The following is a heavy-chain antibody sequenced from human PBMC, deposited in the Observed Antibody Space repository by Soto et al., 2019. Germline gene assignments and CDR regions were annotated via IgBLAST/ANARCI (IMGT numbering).Heavy chain of an antibody. CDR3: ARRWGALFDY. CDR2: IYYSGST. J-gene: IGHJ4*02. V-gene: IGHV4-59*08. CDR1: GGSISSYY. D-gene: IGHD1-26*01. Sequence: QVQLQESGPGLVKPSENLSLTCTVSGGSISSYYWSWIRQPPGKGLEWIGYIYYSGSTNYNPSLMSRVTIAVDTSKNQFSLKLSSVTAADTDVYYCARRWGALFDYWCQGTLVTVSS.